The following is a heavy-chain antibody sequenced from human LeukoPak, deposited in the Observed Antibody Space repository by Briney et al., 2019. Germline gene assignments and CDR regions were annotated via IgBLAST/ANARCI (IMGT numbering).Heavy chain of an antibody. CDR3: ARGGTMVRGVGNYYYYYYMDV. D-gene: IGHD3-10*01. CDR1: GFTFSSYA. CDR2: ISSNGGST. Sequence: PGGSLRLSCAASGFTFSSYAMHWVRQAPGKGLEYVSAISSNGGSTYYANSVKGRFTISRDNSKNTLYLQMGSLRSEDTAVYYCARGGTMVRGVGNYYYYYYMDVWGKGTTVTVSS. J-gene: IGHJ6*03. V-gene: IGHV3-64*01.